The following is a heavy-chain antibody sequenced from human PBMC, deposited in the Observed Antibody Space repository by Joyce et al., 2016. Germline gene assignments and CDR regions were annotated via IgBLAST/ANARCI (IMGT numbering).Heavy chain of an antibody. CDR3: ARSTLPGYCSSTSCYIRYYFDY. V-gene: IGHV5-51*01. J-gene: IGHJ4*02. D-gene: IGHD2-2*02. CDR2: ICPGDPDT. CDR1: GYSFTSYW. Sequence: EVQLVQSGAEVKKPGESLKISCKGSGYSFTSYWIGGGGQMPGKGLEWIGIICPGDPDTRSTPSFQGQVDIAADKAISTAYMQWSSLKASDTAMYYCARSTLPGYCSSTSCYIRYYFDYWGQGTLVTVSS.